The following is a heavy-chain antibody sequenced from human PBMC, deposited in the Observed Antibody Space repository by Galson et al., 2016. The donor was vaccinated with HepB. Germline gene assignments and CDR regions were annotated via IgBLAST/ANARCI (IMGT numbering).Heavy chain of an antibody. D-gene: IGHD3-10*01. CDR3: ARAVWLPLSGMDV. Sequence: VTLSLPCSVSGGSISRSSDYWGWIRQPPGKGLEWIGTIYYSGSTYYNPSLNSRVTISVDTSKNQFSLKVSSVTAADTAVYYCARAVWLPLSGMDVWGQGTTVTVSS. J-gene: IGHJ6*02. CDR2: IYYSGST. V-gene: IGHV4-39*07. CDR1: GGSISRSSDY.